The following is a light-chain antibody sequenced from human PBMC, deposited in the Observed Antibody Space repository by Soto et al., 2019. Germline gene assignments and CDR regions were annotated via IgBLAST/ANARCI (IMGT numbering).Light chain of an antibody. CDR2: DVS. V-gene: IGLV2-14*01. Sequence: QSALTQPASVSGSPGQSITISCTGTSNDIGSYNYVSWNQQHPGKAPKLMIYDVSNRPSGVSARFSGSKSDNTASLTISGLQVEDEADYYCSSYARTSTHVIFGGGTKVTVL. CDR3: SSYARTSTHVI. J-gene: IGLJ2*01. CDR1: SNDIGSYNY.